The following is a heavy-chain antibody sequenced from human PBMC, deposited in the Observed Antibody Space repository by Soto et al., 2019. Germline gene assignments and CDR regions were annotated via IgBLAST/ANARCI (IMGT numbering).Heavy chain of an antibody. V-gene: IGHV4-59*01. CDR3: ARGGIYNHGGYYYHSFDY. D-gene: IGHD3-22*01. J-gene: IGHJ4*02. CDR1: GGSISDYY. Sequence: SETLSLTCTVSGGSISDYYWNWIRLSPGNGLEWIGCIYYTGSTAYHPSLEGRVTISLDTSKQQFSLRVSSVSAADAGVYYCARGGIYNHGGYYYHSFDYWGQGTPVTVSS. CDR2: IYYTGST.